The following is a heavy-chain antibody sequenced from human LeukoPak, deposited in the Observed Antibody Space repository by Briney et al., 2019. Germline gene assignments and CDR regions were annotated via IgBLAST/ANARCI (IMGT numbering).Heavy chain of an antibody. CDR1: GFTFSSYA. Sequence: PGGSLRLSCAASGFTFSSYAMSWVRQAPGKGLEWVSAISGSGGSTYYADSVKGRFTISRDNSKNTLYLQMNSLSAEDTAVYYCAKGWGPPSIAVAGTGFDYWGQGTLVTVSS. CDR3: AKGWGPPSIAVAGTGFDY. D-gene: IGHD6-19*01. J-gene: IGHJ4*02. CDR2: ISGSGGST. V-gene: IGHV3-23*01.